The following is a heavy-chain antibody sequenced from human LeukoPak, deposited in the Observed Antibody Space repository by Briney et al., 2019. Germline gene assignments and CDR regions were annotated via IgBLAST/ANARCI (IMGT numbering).Heavy chain of an antibody. Sequence: SETLSLTCTVSGGSISSYYWSWIRQPAGEGLEWIGCIYTSGSTNYNPSLKSRVTMSVDTSKNQFSLKLSSVTAADTAVYYCARDRRPLWDCGGDCPNAFYIWGQGTMVTVSS. V-gene: IGHV4-4*07. CDR2: IYTSGST. D-gene: IGHD2-21*02. CDR3: ARDRRPLWDCGGDCPNAFYI. CDR1: GGSISSYY. J-gene: IGHJ3*02.